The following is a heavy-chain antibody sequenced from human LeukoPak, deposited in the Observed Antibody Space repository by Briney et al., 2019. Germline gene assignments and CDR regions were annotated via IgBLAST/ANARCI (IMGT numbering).Heavy chain of an antibody. D-gene: IGHD4-23*01. CDR2: VSSSGGRT. CDR3: AKVYAGIVFDH. V-gene: IGHV3-64D*09. Sequence: QSGGSLRLSCSASGFTFSSFAMHWIRQAPGKGLEYVSGVSSSGGRTYYTDSLKGRFTVSRDNSKNTMYLHMNSLRVDDTAVYYRAKVYAGIVFDHWGQGTPVTVSS. CDR1: GFTFSSFA. J-gene: IGHJ4*02.